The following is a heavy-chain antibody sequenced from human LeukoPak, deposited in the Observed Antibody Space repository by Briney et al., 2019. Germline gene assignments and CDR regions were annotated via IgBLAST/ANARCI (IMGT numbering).Heavy chain of an antibody. Sequence: SETLSLTCTVSGDSISSDYWSWIRQPPGKGLEWIGYIYYSGSTNYNPSLKSRVTISVDTSKNQFSLKLSSVTAADTAVYYCARGYYYYMDVWGKGTTVTISS. CDR2: IYYSGST. V-gene: IGHV4-59*01. CDR3: ARGYYYYMDV. J-gene: IGHJ6*03. CDR1: GDSISSDY.